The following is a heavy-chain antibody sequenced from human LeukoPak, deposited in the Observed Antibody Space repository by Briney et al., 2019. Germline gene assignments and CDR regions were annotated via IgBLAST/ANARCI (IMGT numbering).Heavy chain of an antibody. D-gene: IGHD3-10*01. J-gene: IGHJ4*02. CDR3: ARERTPKHYYGSGSYDRYFDH. V-gene: IGHV3-11*04. CDR2: IGSSGSTI. Sequence: GGSLRLSCAASGFTFSDYYMSWIRQAPGKGLEWTSFIGSSGSTIYYADSVKGRFTISRDTTKNSLYLQMNSLRVEDTAVYYCARERTPKHYYGSGSYDRYFDHWGQGTLVTVSS. CDR1: GFTFSDYY.